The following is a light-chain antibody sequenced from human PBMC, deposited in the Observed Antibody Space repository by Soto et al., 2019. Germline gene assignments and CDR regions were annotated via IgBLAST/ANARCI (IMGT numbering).Light chain of an antibody. Sequence: DIEMTQSPSSLSASVGDRVSITCRASQNIRSYLNWYQQKPGKAPDLLIYGTYNLRIGVPPRFSASGYGTDFTLTIRNPQPEEVSTCYCQKSYSSTRTSGQGTKVEIK. CDR3: QKSYSSTRT. CDR1: QNIRSY. CDR2: GTY. J-gene: IGKJ1*01. V-gene: IGKV1-39*01.